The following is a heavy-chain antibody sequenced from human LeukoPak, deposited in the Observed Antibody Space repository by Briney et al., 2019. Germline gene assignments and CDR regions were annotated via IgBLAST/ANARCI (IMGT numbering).Heavy chain of an antibody. Sequence: GASVKVSCTASGGTFSSYAISWVRQAPGQGLEWMGGIIPIFGTANYAQKFQGRVTITADESTSTAYMELSSLRSEDTAVYYCARGGAVAGFDYWGQGTLVTVSS. CDR3: ARGGAVAGFDY. CDR1: GGTFSSYA. J-gene: IGHJ4*02. V-gene: IGHV1-69*13. CDR2: IIPIFGTA. D-gene: IGHD6-19*01.